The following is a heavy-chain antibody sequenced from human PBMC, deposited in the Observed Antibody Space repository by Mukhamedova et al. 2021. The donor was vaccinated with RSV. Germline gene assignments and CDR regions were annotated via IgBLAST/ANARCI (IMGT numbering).Heavy chain of an antibody. CDR2: QDSGAK. J-gene: IGHJ1*01. V-gene: IGHV3-7*01. D-gene: IGHD5-12*01. CDR3: VKAADALHDGSGNGGMYFHH. Sequence: QDSGAKYYLDSVKGRFTISRDNAKSSLFLFMSSLRVEDTAIYYCVKAADALHDGSGNGGMYFHHWGQGTLVTVSS.